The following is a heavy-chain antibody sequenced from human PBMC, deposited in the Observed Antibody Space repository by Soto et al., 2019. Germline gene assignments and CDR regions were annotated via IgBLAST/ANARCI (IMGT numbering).Heavy chain of an antibody. Sequence: SETLSLTCAVYGGSFSGYYWSWIRQPPGKGLEWIGEINHSGSANYNPSLKSRVTISVDTSKNQFSLKLSSVTAADTAVYYCARDRGLVLKGNWFDPWGQGTLVTVSS. V-gene: IGHV4-34*01. CDR1: GGSFSGYY. D-gene: IGHD6-19*01. J-gene: IGHJ5*02. CDR2: INHSGSA. CDR3: ARDRGLVLKGNWFDP.